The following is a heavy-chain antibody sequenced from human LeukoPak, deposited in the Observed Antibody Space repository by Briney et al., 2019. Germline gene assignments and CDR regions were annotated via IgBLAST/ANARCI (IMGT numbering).Heavy chain of an antibody. D-gene: IGHD3-16*01. V-gene: IGHV1-46*01. CDR2: ISPSDIRS. Sequence: ASVKVSCKASGGTFSSYAISWVRQAPGQGLEWMGIISPSDIRSRSAQKFQGRITMTRDTSTSTVYMELSSLRPEDTAVYYCARDGGRYNPGDYWGQGTPVTVSS. CDR3: ARDGGRYNPGDY. J-gene: IGHJ4*02. CDR1: GGTFSSYA.